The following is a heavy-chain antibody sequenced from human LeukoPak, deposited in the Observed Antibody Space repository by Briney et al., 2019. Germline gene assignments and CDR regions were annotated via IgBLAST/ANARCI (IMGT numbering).Heavy chain of an antibody. CDR2: INSDGSIT. J-gene: IGHJ6*03. V-gene: IGHV3-74*01. Sequence: GGSLRLSCAASGFTLSSYWMHWVRQAPGKGLVWVSRINSDGSITTYADSVKGRFTISRDNAKNTLYLQMNSLRAEDTAVYYCAREVPTGDFWRGVHYYYYMDVWGKGTTVTVSS. CDR3: AREVPTGDFWRGVHYYYYMDV. D-gene: IGHD3-3*01. CDR1: GFTLSSYW.